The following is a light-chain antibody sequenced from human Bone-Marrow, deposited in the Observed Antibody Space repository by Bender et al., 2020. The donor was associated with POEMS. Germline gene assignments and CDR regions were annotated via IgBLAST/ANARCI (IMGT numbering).Light chain of an antibody. Sequence: QSALTQPASVSGSPGQSITISCTGTSSDVGSYKFVSWYQQHPGKAPRLMIYESSKRPSGAPHRFSGSKSGNTASLTIFGLQAEDEADYYCSSYSSSSTLWLFGGGTKLTVL. V-gene: IGLV2-14*02. J-gene: IGLJ3*02. CDR3: SSYSSSSTLWL. CDR1: SSDVGSYKF. CDR2: ESS.